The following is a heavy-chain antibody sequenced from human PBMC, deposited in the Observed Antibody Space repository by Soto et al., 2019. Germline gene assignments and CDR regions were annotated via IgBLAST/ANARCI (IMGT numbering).Heavy chain of an antibody. CDR3: ASGNGNFYGRFDS. D-gene: IGHD3-10*01. V-gene: IGHV3-33*01. Sequence: QVQLVESGGGVVQPGRSLRLSCAASGFSFSSYAMHWVRQAPGMGPEWVAVIWYDGSDKYYADSVKGRFTISRDNSKNTLYLQMNSLRAEDTAVYYCASGNGNFYGRFDSWGQGTLVSVSS. CDR1: GFSFSSYA. CDR2: IWYDGSDK. J-gene: IGHJ4*02.